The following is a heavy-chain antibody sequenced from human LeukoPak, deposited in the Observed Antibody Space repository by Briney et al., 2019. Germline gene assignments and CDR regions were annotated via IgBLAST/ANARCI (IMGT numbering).Heavy chain of an antibody. D-gene: IGHD6-13*01. Sequence: GGSLRLSCTASGVTFSNYWMSWVRRAPGKGLEWVANLKEDGGEKNYVDSVRGRFTITRDNSRNSLYLQMNSLRGEDTAVYYCATERRGSSTYDGKEAFDFWGQGTLVTVSS. CDR2: LKEDGGEK. CDR3: ATERRGSSTYDGKEAFDF. CDR1: GVTFSNYW. V-gene: IGHV3-7*01. J-gene: IGHJ4*02.